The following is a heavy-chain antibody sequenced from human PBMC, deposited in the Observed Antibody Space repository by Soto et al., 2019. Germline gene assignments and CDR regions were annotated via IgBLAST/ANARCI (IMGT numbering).Heavy chain of an antibody. CDR3: AKEELRSPTGTFPDYGDYENVFDY. CDR1: GDSVSSNSAA. CDR2: TYYRSKWYN. V-gene: IGHV6-1*01. D-gene: IGHD4-17*01. Sequence: KQSQTLSLTCAISGDSVSSNSAAWNWLRQSPSRGLEWLGRTYYRSKWYNDYAVSVKSRITINPDTSKNQFSLQLNSVTPEDTAVYYCAKEELRSPTGTFPDYGDYENVFDYWGQGTLVTVSS. J-gene: IGHJ4*02.